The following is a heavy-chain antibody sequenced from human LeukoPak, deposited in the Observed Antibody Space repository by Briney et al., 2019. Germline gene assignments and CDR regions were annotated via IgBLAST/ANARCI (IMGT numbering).Heavy chain of an antibody. CDR3: ASNNLGGYSYGQTAKDY. CDR1: GGSISSGDYY. CDR2: IYYSGST. V-gene: IGHV4-30-4*01. J-gene: IGHJ4*02. Sequence: SETLSLTCTVSGGSISSGDYYWSWIRQPPGKGLEWIGYIYYSGSTYYNPSLKSRVTISVDTSKNQFSLKLSTVTAADTAVYYCASNNLGGYSYGQTAKDYWGQGTLVTVSS. D-gene: IGHD5-18*01.